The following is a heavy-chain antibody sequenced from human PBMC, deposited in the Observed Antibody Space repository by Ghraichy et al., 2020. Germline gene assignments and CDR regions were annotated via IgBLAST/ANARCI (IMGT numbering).Heavy chain of an antibody. CDR3: ATELGIAVAGNYYYYGMDV. CDR1: GYTLTELS. Sequence: ASVKVSCKVSGYTLTELSMHWVRQAPGKGLEWMGGFDPEDGETIYAQKFQGRVTMTEDTSTDTAYMELSSLRSEDTAVYYCATELGIAVAGNYYYYGMDVWGQGTTVTVSS. CDR2: FDPEDGET. D-gene: IGHD6-19*01. V-gene: IGHV1-24*01. J-gene: IGHJ6*02.